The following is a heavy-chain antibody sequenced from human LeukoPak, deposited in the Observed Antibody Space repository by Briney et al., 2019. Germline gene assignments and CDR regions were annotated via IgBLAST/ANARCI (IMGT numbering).Heavy chain of an antibody. CDR2: IKSKTDGGTT. D-gene: IGHD3-22*01. V-gene: IGHV3-15*07. CDR1: GFTFSSAW. Sequence: NPGGSLRLSCAASGFTFSSAWMNWVSQAPGKGLEWVGRIKSKTDGGTTDYAAPVKGRFTNSRDDSKNTLYLQMNSLKTEDTAVYYCTTVPEYYDSSGTSNFDYWGQGTLVTVSS. J-gene: IGHJ4*02. CDR3: TTVPEYYDSSGTSNFDY.